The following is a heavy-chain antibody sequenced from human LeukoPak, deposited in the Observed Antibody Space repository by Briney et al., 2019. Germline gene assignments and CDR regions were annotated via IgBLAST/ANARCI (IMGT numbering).Heavy chain of an antibody. CDR2: INSDGSST. CDR1: GFTFSSYW. Sequence: GGSLRLSCAASGFTFSSYWMHWVRQAPGKGLVWVSHINSDGSSTNYADSVKGRFTISRDNAKNTLYLQMNSLRAEDTAVYYCARTGIAARPTVWFDPWGQGTLVTVSS. V-gene: IGHV3-74*01. D-gene: IGHD6-6*01. J-gene: IGHJ5*02. CDR3: ARTGIAARPTVWFDP.